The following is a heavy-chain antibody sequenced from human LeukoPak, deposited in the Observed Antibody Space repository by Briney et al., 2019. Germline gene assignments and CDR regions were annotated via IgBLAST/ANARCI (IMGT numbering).Heavy chain of an antibody. CDR2: IQYDGSYK. D-gene: IGHD5-12*01. CDR1: GFTFSSYG. CDR3: ARGPSGYHNT. Sequence: GGSLRLSCAASGFTFSSYGMYWVRQAPGKGLEWVALIQYDGSYKYYSDSVKGRFTISRDNSKNTLYLQMNSLRAEDTAVYYCARGPSGYHNTGGQGTLVTVSS. J-gene: IGHJ4*02. V-gene: IGHV3-30*12.